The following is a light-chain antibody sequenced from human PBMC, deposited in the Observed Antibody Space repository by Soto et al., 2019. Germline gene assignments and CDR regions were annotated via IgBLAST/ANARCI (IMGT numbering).Light chain of an antibody. J-gene: IGLJ1*01. CDR1: SSNIGAGYD. V-gene: IGLV1-40*01. CDR2: LTN. CDR3: QSYDRSLRGYV. Sequence: QSALTQPPSVSGSPGQRVTVSCTGSSSNIGAGYDVNWYQQLPGTAPKLLISLTNHRPSGVPDRFSGSKSGTSASLAITGLQAEDEADYYCQSYDRSLRGYVLGTGTKVTVL.